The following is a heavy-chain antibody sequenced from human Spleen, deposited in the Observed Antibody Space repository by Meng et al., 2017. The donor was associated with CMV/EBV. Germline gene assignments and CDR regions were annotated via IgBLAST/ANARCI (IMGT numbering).Heavy chain of an antibody. CDR3: ARDEMTIFGVFPGMDV. V-gene: IGHV1-69*05. J-gene: IGHJ6*02. D-gene: IGHD3-3*01. CDR2: IIPIFGTA. CDR1: GGTFSSYA. Sequence: SVKVSCKASGGTFSSYAISWVRQAPGQGLEWMGGIIPIFGTANYAQKFQGRVTITTDESTSTAYMELSSLRSDDTAVYYCARDEMTIFGVFPGMDVWGQGTTVTVSS.